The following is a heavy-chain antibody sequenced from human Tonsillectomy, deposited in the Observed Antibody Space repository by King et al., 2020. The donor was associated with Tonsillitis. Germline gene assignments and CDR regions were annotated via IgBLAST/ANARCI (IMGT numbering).Heavy chain of an antibody. Sequence: QLVQSGAEVKKPGASVKVSCKASGYTFSDYYIHWVRQAPGQGLEWMGYINPISGCTQCAQKFQGRVTMTRDTSISTAYMDLSSLRFDDTAVYYCATEGQLIGAPCDFGGQGTLGTVFS. D-gene: IGHD7-27*01. CDR1: GYTFSDYY. J-gene: IGHJ4*02. CDR2: INPISGCT. CDR3: ATEGQLIGAPCDF. V-gene: IGHV1-2*02.